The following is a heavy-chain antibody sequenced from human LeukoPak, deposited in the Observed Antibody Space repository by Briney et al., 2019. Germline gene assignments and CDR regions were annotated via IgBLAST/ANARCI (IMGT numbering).Heavy chain of an antibody. V-gene: IGHV3-30*03. Sequence: PGGSLRLSCAASGFTFSSYGMHWVRQAPGKGLEWVAVISYDGSNKYYADSVKGRFTISRDNSKNTLYLQMNSLRAEDTAVYYCAGNNYYDSSGYYTLFDYWGQGTLVTVSS. J-gene: IGHJ4*02. D-gene: IGHD3-22*01. CDR2: ISYDGSNK. CDR3: AGNNYYDSSGYYTLFDY. CDR1: GFTFSSYG.